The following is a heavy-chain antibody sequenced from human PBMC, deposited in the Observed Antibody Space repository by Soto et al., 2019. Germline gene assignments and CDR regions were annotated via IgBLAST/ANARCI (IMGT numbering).Heavy chain of an antibody. CDR1: GGSISSYY. J-gene: IGHJ4*02. D-gene: IGHD3-3*01. CDR3: ARGFLEWLSHPFDY. Sequence: SETLSLTCTVSGGSISSYYWSWIRQPPGKGLEWIGYIYYSGSTNYNPSLKSRVTISVDTSKNQFSLKLSSVTAADTAVYYCARGFLEWLSHPFDYWGQGTLVTVSS. CDR2: IYYSGST. V-gene: IGHV4-59*01.